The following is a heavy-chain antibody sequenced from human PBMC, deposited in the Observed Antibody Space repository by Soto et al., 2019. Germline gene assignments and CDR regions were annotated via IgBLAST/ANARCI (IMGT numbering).Heavy chain of an antibody. CDR1: GDSVSSNSAA. D-gene: IGHD1-1*01. CDR3: AREEPQHYYYGMDV. V-gene: IGHV6-1*01. Sequence: SQTLSLTCVISGDSVSSNSAAWNWIRQSPSRGLEWLGRTYYRSKWYNDYAVSVKSRMTINPDTSKNQFSLQLNSVTPEDTAVYYCAREEPQHYYYGMDVWGQGTTVTVSS. CDR2: TYYRSKWYN. J-gene: IGHJ6*02.